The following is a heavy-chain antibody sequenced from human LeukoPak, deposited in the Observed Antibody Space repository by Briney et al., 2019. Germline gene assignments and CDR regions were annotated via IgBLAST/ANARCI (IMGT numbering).Heavy chain of an antibody. V-gene: IGHV3-48*01. J-gene: IGHJ6*03. Sequence: PGGSLRLSCAASGFTFSSYGMSWVRQAPGKGLEWVSAISSSSSTIYYADSVKGRFTISRDNAKNSLYLQMNSLRAEDTAVYYCARADYAEIHYYYYYMDVWGKGTTVTVSS. D-gene: IGHD4-17*01. CDR1: GFTFSSYG. CDR3: ARADYAEIHYYYYYMDV. CDR2: ISSSSSTI.